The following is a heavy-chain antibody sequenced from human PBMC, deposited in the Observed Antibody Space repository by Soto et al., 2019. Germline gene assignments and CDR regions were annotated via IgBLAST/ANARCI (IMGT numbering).Heavy chain of an antibody. Sequence: QSGPTLVNPTQTLTLTCTFSGFSLSTSGMCVSWIRQPPGKALEWLALIDWDDDKYYSTSLKTRLTIPKDTSKNQVVLTMTNMDPVDTATYYCARIVSSGYSHSFDYWGQGTLVTVSS. CDR3: ARIVSSGYSHSFDY. V-gene: IGHV2-70*01. CDR1: GFSLSTSGMC. D-gene: IGHD3-22*01. J-gene: IGHJ4*02. CDR2: IDWDDDK.